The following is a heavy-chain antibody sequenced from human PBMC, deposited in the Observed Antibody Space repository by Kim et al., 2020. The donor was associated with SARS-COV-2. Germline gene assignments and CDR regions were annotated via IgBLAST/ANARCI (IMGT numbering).Heavy chain of an antibody. CDR1: GGSFSGYY. CDR3: ARVTRQLRWLYYYGMDV. Sequence: SETLSLTCAVYGGSFSGYYWSWIRQPPGKGLEWIGEINHSGSTNYNPSLKSRVTISVDTSKNQFSLKLSSVTAADTAVDYCARVTRQLRWLYYYGMDVWG. J-gene: IGHJ6*01. V-gene: IGHV4-34*01. CDR2: INHSGST. D-gene: IGHD6-6*01.